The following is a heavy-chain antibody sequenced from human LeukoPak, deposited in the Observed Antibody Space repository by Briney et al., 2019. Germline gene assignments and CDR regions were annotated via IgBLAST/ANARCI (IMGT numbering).Heavy chain of an antibody. V-gene: IGHV4-38-2*01. CDR2: IYHSGST. J-gene: IGHJ5*02. Sequence: SETLSLTCAVSGYSISSGYYWGWIRQPPGKGLAWIGSIYHSGSTYYNPSLKSRVTISVDTSKNQFSLKLSSVTAADTAVYYCARHLPDAGGFDPWGQGTLVTVSS. CDR1: GYSISSGYY. CDR3: ARHLPDAGGFDP. D-gene: IGHD1-14*01.